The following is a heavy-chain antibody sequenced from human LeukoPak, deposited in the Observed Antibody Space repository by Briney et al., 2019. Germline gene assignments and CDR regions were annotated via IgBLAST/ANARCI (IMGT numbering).Heavy chain of an antibody. V-gene: IGHV3-7*01. CDR1: GFTFNRYW. CDR3: AREEGSYVRN. D-gene: IGHD2-15*01. J-gene: IGHJ4*02. Sequence: GGSLRLSCAASGFTFNRYWMSWVRQAPGKELQWVANIKQDGSAKYYVDSVKGRFTISRDNAENSLYLQMNSLTAEDTAVYYCAREEGSYVRNWGQGTLVTVSS. CDR2: IKQDGSAK.